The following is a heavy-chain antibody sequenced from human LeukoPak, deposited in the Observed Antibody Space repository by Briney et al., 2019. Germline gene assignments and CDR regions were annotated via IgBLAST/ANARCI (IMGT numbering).Heavy chain of an antibody. CDR2: TRDDGSKN. CDR3: ANGDCRGGRCSSGAY. Sequence: GGSLRLSCAASGFNFRNYGMRWVRQAPGKGLEWVAYTRDDGSKNWYGDSVKGRFTISRDNSKSTLYLQMNSLRGEDTAVYYCANGDCRGGRCSSGAYWGQGTLVTVSS. V-gene: IGHV3-30*02. J-gene: IGHJ4*02. CDR1: GFNFRNYG. D-gene: IGHD2-15*01.